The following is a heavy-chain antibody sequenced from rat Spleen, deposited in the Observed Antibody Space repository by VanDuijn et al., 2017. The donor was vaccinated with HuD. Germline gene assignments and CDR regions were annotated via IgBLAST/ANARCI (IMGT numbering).Heavy chain of an antibody. J-gene: IGHJ4*01. Sequence: EVQLVESDGGLVQPGRSLNLSCAASGFTFSNYGMAWVCQAPTKGLEWVTSISPSGGSTYYRDSVKGRFTISRDNAKNTLYLQLNSLKSEDTAIYYCARGYVMDAWGQGASVTVSS. CDR1: GFTFSNYG. V-gene: IGHV5S13*01. CDR2: ISPSGGST. CDR3: ARGYVMDA.